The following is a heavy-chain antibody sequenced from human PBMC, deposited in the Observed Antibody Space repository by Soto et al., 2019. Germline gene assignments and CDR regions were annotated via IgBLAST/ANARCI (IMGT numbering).Heavy chain of an antibody. CDR2: LDQSGGT. CDR3: ARDEEVNYADYGGSDHYYGMDV. Sequence: TPEALPLPCALVGDSLRAQSWNSIRQSPGKGLEWIGELDQSGGTNYNPSLKSRAIISDDTSKNQFSLTLTSVTAADTAVYYCARDEEVNYADYGGSDHYYGMDVWGQGTTVTV. V-gene: IGHV4-34*01. CDR1: GDSLRAQS. J-gene: IGHJ6*02. D-gene: IGHD4-17*01.